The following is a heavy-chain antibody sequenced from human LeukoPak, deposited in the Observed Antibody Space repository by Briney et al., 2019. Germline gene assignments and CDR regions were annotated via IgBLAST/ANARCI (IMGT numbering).Heavy chain of an antibody. Sequence: GASVKVSCKASGYTFTSYDINWVRQATGQGLEWMGWISAYNGNTNYAQKLQGRVTMTTDTSTSTAYMELRSLRSDDTAVYYCARGHYDFWSGYYPWGYYMDVWGKGTTVAVSS. CDR3: ARGHYDFWSGYYPWGYYMDV. J-gene: IGHJ6*03. V-gene: IGHV1-18*01. CDR2: ISAYNGNT. D-gene: IGHD3-3*01. CDR1: GYTFTSYD.